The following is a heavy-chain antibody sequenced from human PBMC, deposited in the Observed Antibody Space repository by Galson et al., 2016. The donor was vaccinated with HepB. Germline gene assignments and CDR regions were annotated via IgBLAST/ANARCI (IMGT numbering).Heavy chain of an antibody. V-gene: IGHV4-31*03. D-gene: IGHD3-16*02. Sequence: TLSLTCTVSGGSISSDYFYWSWIRQHPGKGLEWIGYIYYIGSTYYNPSLESRVNISVDTSKNQFSLKLSSVTAADTAVYYCASGRSYPPDYYYDMDVWGQGTAVIVAS. CDR3: ASGRSYPPDYYYDMDV. CDR2: IYYIGST. J-gene: IGHJ6*02. CDR1: GGSISSDYFY.